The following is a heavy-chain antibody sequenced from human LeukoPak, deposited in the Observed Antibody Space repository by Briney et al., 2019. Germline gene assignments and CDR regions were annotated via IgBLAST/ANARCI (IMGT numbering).Heavy chain of an antibody. J-gene: IGHJ4*02. CDR2: IYYSGST. CDR1: GGSISSGGYY. V-gene: IGHV4-31*03. Sequence: SETLSLTCTVSGGSISSGGYYWSWIRQHPGKGLEWIGYIYYSGSTYYNPSLKSRVTISVDTSKNQFSLKLSSVTAADTAVYYCARDLTAGGPTLDYWGQGTLVTVSS. CDR3: ARDLTAGGPTLDY. D-gene: IGHD3-9*01.